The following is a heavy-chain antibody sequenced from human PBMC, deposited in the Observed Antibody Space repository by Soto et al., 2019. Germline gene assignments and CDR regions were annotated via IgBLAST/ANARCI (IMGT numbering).Heavy chain of an antibody. CDR3: VKGPLRFLEWLSPG. V-gene: IGHV3-64D*06. Sequence: AGGSLRLSCSASGFTFSSYAMHWVRQAPGKGLEYVSAISSNGGSTYYADSVKGRFTISRDNSKNMLYLQMSSLRAEDTAVYYCVKGPLRFLEWLSPGWGQGTLVTVSS. CDR2: ISSNGGST. D-gene: IGHD3-3*01. CDR1: GFTFSSYA. J-gene: IGHJ4*02.